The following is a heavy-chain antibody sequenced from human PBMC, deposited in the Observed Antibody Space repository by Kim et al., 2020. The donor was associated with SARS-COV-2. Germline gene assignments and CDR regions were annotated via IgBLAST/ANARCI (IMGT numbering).Heavy chain of an antibody. V-gene: IGHV4-59*01. D-gene: IGHD6-13*01. CDR2: IYYSGST. Sequence: SETLSLTCTVSGGSISSYYWSWIRQPPGKGLEWIGYIYYSGSTNYNPSLKSRVTISVDTSKNQFSLKLSSVTAADTAVYYCARGLEGYISSWYFDYWAQGTLVTVSS. CDR3: ARGLEGYISSWYFDY. J-gene: IGHJ4*02. CDR1: GGSISSYY.